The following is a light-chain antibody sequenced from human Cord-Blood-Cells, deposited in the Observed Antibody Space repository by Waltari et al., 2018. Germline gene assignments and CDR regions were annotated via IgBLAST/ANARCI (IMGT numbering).Light chain of an antibody. J-gene: IGKJ5*01. CDR2: DAS. Sequence: DIVLTQSPATLSLSPGERATLSCRASQSVSSYLAWYQQKPGQAPRLLIYDASNRATGIPARFSGSGSGKDFTLTISSLEPEDFAVYYCQQRSNWITFGQGTRLEIK. CDR3: QQRSNWIT. V-gene: IGKV3-11*01. CDR1: QSVSSY.